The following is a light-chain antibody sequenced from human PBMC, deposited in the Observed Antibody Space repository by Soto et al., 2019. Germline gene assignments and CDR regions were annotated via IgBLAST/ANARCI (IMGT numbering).Light chain of an antibody. V-gene: IGKV3-15*01. CDR3: QQYNQWPIT. CDR1: QSVGNN. Sequence: EIVLTQSPGTLSLSPGERATLSCRASQSVGNNQLAWYQQKPGQAPRLLIYGASTRATGIPARFSGSGSGTEFTLTISSLQSEDFAVFYCQQYNQWPITFGQGTRLEIK. J-gene: IGKJ5*01. CDR2: GAS.